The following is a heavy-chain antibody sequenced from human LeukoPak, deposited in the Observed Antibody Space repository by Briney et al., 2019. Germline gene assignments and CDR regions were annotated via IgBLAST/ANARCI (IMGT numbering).Heavy chain of an antibody. D-gene: IGHD2-15*01. V-gene: IGHV3-21*01. CDR2: ITSPVGRI. Sequence: GGSLRLSCAASGFTFSTYSMSWVRQAPGKGLEWVSSITSPVGRIYYADSVKGRFTISRDNAKNTLYLQMNSLGAEDTAVYYCARGYCSDGSCSRPFDYWGQGTQVTVSS. J-gene: IGHJ4*02. CDR3: ARGYCSDGSCSRPFDY. CDR1: GFTFSTYS.